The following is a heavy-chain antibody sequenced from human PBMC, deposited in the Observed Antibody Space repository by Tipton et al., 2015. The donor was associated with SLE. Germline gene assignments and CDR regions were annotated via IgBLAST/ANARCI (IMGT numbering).Heavy chain of an antibody. Sequence: TLSLTCSVSGASISSHYWTWIRQPPGKGLEWIGYISDSGITNYNPSLKSRVTISVDTSKTHFSLRLNSVTAADTAVYYCARGGLGSNLRGSIYLGYWGQGTLVTVSS. CDR1: GASISSHY. V-gene: IGHV4-59*11. D-gene: IGHD7-27*01. CDR2: ISDSGIT. CDR3: ARGGLGSNLRGSIYLGY. J-gene: IGHJ4*02.